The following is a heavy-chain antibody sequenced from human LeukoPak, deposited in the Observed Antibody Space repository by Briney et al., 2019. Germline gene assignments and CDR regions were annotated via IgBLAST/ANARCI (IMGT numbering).Heavy chain of an antibody. CDR2: IWYDGSNK. CDR3: ASTYGSGSYNAFDI. D-gene: IGHD3-10*01. CDR1: GFTFSSYG. V-gene: IGHV3-33*01. Sequence: PGGSLRLSCAASGFTFSSYGMHWVRQAPGKGLEWVAVIWYDGSNKYYADSVKGRFTISRDNSKNTLYLQMNSLRAEDTAVYYCASTYGSGSYNAFDIWGQGTTVTVSS. J-gene: IGHJ3*02.